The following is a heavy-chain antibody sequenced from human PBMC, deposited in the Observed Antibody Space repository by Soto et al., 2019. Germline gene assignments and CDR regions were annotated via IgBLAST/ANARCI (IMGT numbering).Heavy chain of an antibody. J-gene: IGHJ6*02. CDR1: GFTFSSYA. Sequence: EVQLLESGGGLVQPGGSLRLSCAASGFTFSSYAMKWVRQAPGKGLEWVSLIGESGTPTYYADSVKSRFTMSRDNSGKTLFLEMYSLRAEDTAGYYCARYIPGVRYYGMDVRGQGTTVTVSS. CDR2: IGESGTPT. D-gene: IGHD2-2*01. V-gene: IGHV3-23*01. CDR3: ARYIPGVRYYGMDV.